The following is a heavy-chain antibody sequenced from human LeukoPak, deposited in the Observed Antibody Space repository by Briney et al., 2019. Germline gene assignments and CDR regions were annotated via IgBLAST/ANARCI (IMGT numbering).Heavy chain of an antibody. Sequence: ASVKVSCKASGYTFTGYYMHWVRQAPGQGLEWMGWINPNSGGTNYAQKFQGRVTMTRDTSISTAYMELSRLRSDDTAVYYCARGSPPRRNYDSRGYYSYYFDYWGQGTLVTVSS. CDR1: GYTFTGYY. CDR2: INPNSGGT. J-gene: IGHJ4*02. CDR3: ARGSPPRRNYDSRGYYSYYFDY. D-gene: IGHD3-22*01. V-gene: IGHV1-2*02.